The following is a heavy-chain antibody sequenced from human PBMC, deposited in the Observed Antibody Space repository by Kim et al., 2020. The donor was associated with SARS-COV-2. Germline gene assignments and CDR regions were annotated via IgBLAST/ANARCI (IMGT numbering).Heavy chain of an antibody. V-gene: IGHV4-34*01. D-gene: IGHD1-26*01. J-gene: IGHJ4*02. Sequence: TPSLKSRVTISVDTSKNQFSLKLSSVTAADTAVYYCARGAWELLKGVDYWGQGTLVTVSS. CDR3: ARGAWELLKGVDY.